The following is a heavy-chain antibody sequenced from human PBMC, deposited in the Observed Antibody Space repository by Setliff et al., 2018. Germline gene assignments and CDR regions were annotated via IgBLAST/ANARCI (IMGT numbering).Heavy chain of an antibody. CDR3: ARDKGVISLDY. CDR1: GFTFSSSG. Sequence: GGSLRLSCIMSGFSAASGFTFSSSGMHWVRQAPGKGLEWVTFIRNDGSSQYYADSVQGRFTVSRDNSRNTLYLDMNSLRGEDTAVDYCARDKGVISLDYWGQGTLVTVSS. CDR2: IRNDGSSQ. D-gene: IGHD3-10*01. J-gene: IGHJ4*02. V-gene: IGHV3-30*02.